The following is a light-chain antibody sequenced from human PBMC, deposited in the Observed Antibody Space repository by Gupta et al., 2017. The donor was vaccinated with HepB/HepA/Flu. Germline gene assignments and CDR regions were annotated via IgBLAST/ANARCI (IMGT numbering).Light chain of an antibody. CDR1: QSISSY. Sequence: DIQMTQSPSSLSASVGDGVTITCRASQSISSYLNWYQQKPGTAPKLRIYAASSLQSGVPSRFSGSGSGTDFTLTISSLQPEDFATYYCQQSYSTPPLTFGGGTKVEIK. CDR2: AAS. V-gene: IGKV1-39*01. CDR3: QQSYSTPPLT. J-gene: IGKJ4*01.